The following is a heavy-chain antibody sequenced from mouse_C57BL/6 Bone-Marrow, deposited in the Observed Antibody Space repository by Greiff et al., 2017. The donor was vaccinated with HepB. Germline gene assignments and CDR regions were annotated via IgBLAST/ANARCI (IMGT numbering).Heavy chain of an antibody. V-gene: IGHV14-2*01. CDR3: AREVAY. J-gene: IGHJ3*01. Sequence: VQLQQSGAELVKPGASVKLSCTASGFNIKDYYMPWVKQRTEQGLEWIGRIDPEDGETKYAPKFQGKATITADTSSNTAYRQLSSLTSEDTAVYYCAREVAYWGQGTVVTVSA. CDR1: GFNIKDYY. CDR2: IDPEDGET.